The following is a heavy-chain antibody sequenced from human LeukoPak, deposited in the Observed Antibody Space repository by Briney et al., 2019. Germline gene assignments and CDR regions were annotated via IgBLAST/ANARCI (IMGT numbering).Heavy chain of an antibody. D-gene: IGHD3-10*01. J-gene: IGHJ5*02. V-gene: IGHV3-30-3*01. Sequence: QAGRSLRLSCAASGFTFSSYAMHWVRQAPGKGLEWVAVISYDGSNKYYADSVKGRFTISRDNSKSTVYLQMNSLRVEDAAVYYCSKDLTSDFGGDLDPWGQGTLVTVSS. CDR2: ISYDGSNK. CDR3: SKDLTSDFGGDLDP. CDR1: GFTFSSYA.